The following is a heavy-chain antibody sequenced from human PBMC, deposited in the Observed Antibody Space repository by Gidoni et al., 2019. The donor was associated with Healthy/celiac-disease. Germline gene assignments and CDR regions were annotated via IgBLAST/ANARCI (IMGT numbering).Heavy chain of an antibody. CDR1: GGSFSGYY. V-gene: IGHV4-34*01. Sequence: QVQLQQWGAGLLKPSETLSLTCAVYGGSFSGYYWSWIRQPPGKGLGWLGEINPSGSTNSNPVLKNRVPISINTAKNQVSLKLGSFDAADTAVYYCGGWWQWLDVGYFDFRGQGTLVTVSS. J-gene: IGHJ4*02. D-gene: IGHD6-19*01. CDR2: INPSGST. CDR3: GGWWQWLDVGYFDF.